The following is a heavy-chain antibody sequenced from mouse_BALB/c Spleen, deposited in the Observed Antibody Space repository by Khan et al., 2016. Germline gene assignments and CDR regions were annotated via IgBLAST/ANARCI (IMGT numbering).Heavy chain of an antibody. D-gene: IGHD3-3*01. V-gene: IGHV5-6*01. CDR3: ARRAFDY. CDR1: GFTFSSYG. CDR2: ISSGGSYT. J-gene: IGHJ2*01. Sequence: EVELVESGGDLVKPGGSLKLSCAASGFTFSSYGMSWVRQTPDKRLEWVATISSGGSYTYYPDSVKGRFTISRDNAKNTLYLQMSSLKSEDTAMYDCARRAFDYWGQGTTLTVSS.